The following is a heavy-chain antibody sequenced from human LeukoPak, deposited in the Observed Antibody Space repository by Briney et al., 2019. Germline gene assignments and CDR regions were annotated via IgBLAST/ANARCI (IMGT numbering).Heavy chain of an antibody. V-gene: IGHV4-31*03. CDR1: GGSISSGGYY. J-gene: IGHJ5*02. CDR2: IYYSGST. Sequence: TSETLSLTCTVSGGSISSGGYYWSWIRQHPGKGLEWIGYIYYSGSTYYNPSLKSRVTISVDTSKNQFSLKLSSVTAADTAVYYCAREYDYVWGSYEPWGQGTLVTVSS. CDR3: AREYDYVWGSYEP. D-gene: IGHD3-16*01.